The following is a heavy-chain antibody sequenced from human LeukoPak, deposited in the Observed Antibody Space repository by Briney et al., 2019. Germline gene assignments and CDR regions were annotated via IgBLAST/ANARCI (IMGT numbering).Heavy chain of an antibody. D-gene: IGHD5-18*01. CDR1: GYTFTSYY. CDR2: MNPNSGDT. Sequence: ASVKVSCKASGYTFTSYYMHWVRQAPGQGLEGMGWMNPNSGDTGYAQKFQGRVTMTRNTSISTAYMELSSLRSDDTAVYFCARRGRGWIPWFDPWGQGTLVTVSS. J-gene: IGHJ5*02. V-gene: IGHV1-8*01. CDR3: ARRGRGWIPWFDP.